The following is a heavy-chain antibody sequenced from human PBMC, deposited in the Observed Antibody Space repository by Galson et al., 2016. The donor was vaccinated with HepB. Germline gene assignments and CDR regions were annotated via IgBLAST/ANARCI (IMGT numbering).Heavy chain of an antibody. D-gene: IGHD3-16*01. CDR1: GGSVNSGAYY. Sequence: TLSLTCNVSGGSVNSGAYYWNWIRQHPGQGLEWIGYVYHSGRTIYNPSLESRVSMSMDTSQNQFSLRLTSVTAADTALYYCARTSLATTWGKYYFDNWGQGTLVTVTS. V-gene: IGHV4-31*03. CDR3: ARTSLATTWGKYYFDN. J-gene: IGHJ4*02. CDR2: VYHSGRT.